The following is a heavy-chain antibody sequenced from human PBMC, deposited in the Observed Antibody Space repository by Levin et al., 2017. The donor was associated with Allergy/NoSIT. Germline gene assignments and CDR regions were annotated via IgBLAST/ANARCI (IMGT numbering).Heavy chain of an antibody. CDR1: GGSISSSSYY. D-gene: IGHD3-16*02. CDR3: ARDYGPDRYYFDY. Sequence: PSETLSLTCTVSGGSISSSSYYWGWIRQPPGKGLEWIGSIHYSGSTYYNPSLKSRVTISVDTSKNQFSLKLKSVTAADTAVYYCARDYGPDRYYFDYWGQGSLVTVSS. CDR2: IHYSGST. J-gene: IGHJ4*02. V-gene: IGHV4-39*01.